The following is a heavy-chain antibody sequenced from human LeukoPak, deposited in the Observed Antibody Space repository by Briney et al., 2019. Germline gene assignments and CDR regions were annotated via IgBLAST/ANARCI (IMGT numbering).Heavy chain of an antibody. Sequence: SVKVSCKASGGTFSSYAISWVRQAPGQGLEWMGGIIPIFGTANYAQKFQGRVTITADESTSTAYMELSSLRSEDTAVYHCATRGGKYSSTFDYWGQGTLVTVSS. D-gene: IGHD6-13*01. J-gene: IGHJ4*02. CDR3: ATRGGKYSSTFDY. CDR1: GGTFSSYA. V-gene: IGHV1-69*01. CDR2: IIPIFGTA.